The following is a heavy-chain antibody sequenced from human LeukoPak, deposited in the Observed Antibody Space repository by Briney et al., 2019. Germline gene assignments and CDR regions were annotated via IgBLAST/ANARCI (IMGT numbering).Heavy chain of an antibody. J-gene: IGHJ4*02. V-gene: IGHV1-46*01. CDR2: IYPRDGST. CDR1: GYTFTNNY. Sequence: ASAKVSCKASGYTFTNNYLHWVRQAPGQGLEWMGMIYPRDGSTSYAQNFQGRVTVTRDTSTTTVHMELRGLRSEDTAVYYCARDQEGSDYWGQGTVVTVSS. CDR3: ARDQEGSDY.